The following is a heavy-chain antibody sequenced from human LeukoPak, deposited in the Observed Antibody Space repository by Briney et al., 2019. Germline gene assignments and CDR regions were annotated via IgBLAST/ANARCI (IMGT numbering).Heavy chain of an antibody. CDR1: GYTFTSYG. D-gene: IGHD1-1*01. CDR3: ARYNNWRVYYYYMDV. CDR2: ISAYNGNT. V-gene: IGHV1-18*01. Sequence: ASVKVSCKASGYTFTSYGISWVRQAPGQGLEWMGWISAYNGNTNYAQKLQGRVTMTTDTSTSTAYMELRSLRSDDTAVYYCARYNNWRVYYYYMDVWGKGTTVTVSS. J-gene: IGHJ6*03.